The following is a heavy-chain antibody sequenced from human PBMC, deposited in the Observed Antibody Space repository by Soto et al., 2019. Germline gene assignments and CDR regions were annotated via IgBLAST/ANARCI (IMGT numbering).Heavy chain of an antibody. CDR3: ARVKGPTIVVPAAIAHGGWFDP. CDR1: GYTFTSYG. V-gene: IGHV1-18*01. J-gene: IGHJ5*02. Sequence: GASVKVSCKASGYTFTSYGISWVRQAPGQGLEWMGWISAYNGNTNYAQKLQGRVTMTTDTSTSTAYMELSSLRSEDTAVYYCARVKGPTIVVPAAIAHGGWFDPWGQGTLVTVSS. D-gene: IGHD2-2*02. CDR2: ISAYNGNT.